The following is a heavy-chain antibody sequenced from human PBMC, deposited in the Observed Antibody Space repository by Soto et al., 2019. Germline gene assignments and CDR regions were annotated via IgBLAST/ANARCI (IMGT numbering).Heavy chain of an antibody. Sequence: QVQLVQSGAEVKKPGASVKVSCKASGYTFTSYGISWVRQAPGQGLEWMGWISAYNGNTNYAQKLQGRVTMTTDTSXXTXYXXLRSLRSDDTAVYYCARDTGGYSYGLYSYYSGMDVWGQGTTVTVSS. CDR3: ARDTGGYSYGLYSYYSGMDV. D-gene: IGHD5-18*01. V-gene: IGHV1-18*01. CDR1: GYTFTSYG. CDR2: ISAYNGNT. J-gene: IGHJ6*02.